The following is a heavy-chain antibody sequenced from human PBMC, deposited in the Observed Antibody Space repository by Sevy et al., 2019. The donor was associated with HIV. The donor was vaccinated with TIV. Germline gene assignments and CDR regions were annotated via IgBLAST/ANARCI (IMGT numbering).Heavy chain of an antibody. CDR1: GDSVSSNSAA. J-gene: IGHJ3*02. D-gene: IGHD6-19*01. CDR3: ARTGIAVAGTSDAFDI. V-gene: IGHV6-1*01. Sequence: SQTLSLTCAISGDSVSSNSAAWNWIRQSPSRGLEWLGRTYYRSKWYNDYAVSVKSRITINPDTSKNQFSLQPNSVTPEDTAVYYCARTGIAVAGTSDAFDIWGQGTMVTVSS. CDR2: TYYRSKWYN.